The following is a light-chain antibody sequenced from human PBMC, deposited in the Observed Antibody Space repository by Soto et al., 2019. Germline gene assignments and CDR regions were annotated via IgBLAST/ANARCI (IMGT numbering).Light chain of an antibody. CDR2: KAS. J-gene: IGKJ1*01. V-gene: IGKV1-5*03. Sequence: DIQMTQSPSTLSASVGDRVTITCRASQSISDWLVWYQQKPGKAPKVLIYKASTLQSGVPSRFSGSGSGTEFTLTISSLQPDDFATYYCQQYRSYWTFGQGTKVEMK. CDR3: QQYRSYWT. CDR1: QSISDW.